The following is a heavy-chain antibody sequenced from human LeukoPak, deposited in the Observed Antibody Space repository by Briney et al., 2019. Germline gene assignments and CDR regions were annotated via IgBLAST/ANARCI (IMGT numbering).Heavy chain of an antibody. D-gene: IGHD2-15*01. J-gene: IGHJ4*02. V-gene: IGHV3-23*01. CDR1: GFTFSSTT. CDR3: TTDTWYSAGH. CDR2: ITAIDGRT. Sequence: GGSLRLSCVASGFTFSSTTMGCVRQAPGRGLEWVSSITAIDGRTYYADSVRGRFTISRDNSKNTVYLQLNSLRAGDTAIYYCTTDTWYSAGHWGQGTLVTVSS.